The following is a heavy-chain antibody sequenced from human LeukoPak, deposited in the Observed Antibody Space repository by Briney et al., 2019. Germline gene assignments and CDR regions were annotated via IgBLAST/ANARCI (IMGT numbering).Heavy chain of an antibody. CDR3: ARVTYYDFWSGYRRERKKGPAESYYYYGMDV. V-gene: IGHV4-59*08. J-gene: IGHJ6*02. CDR1: GGSISSYY. D-gene: IGHD3-3*01. Sequence: PSETLSLTCTVSGGSISSYYWSWIRQPPGKGLEWIGYIYYSGSTNYNPSLKSRVTISVDTSKNQFSLKLSSVTAADTAVYYCARVTYYDFWSGYRRERKKGPAESYYYYGMDVWGQGTTVTVSS. CDR2: IYYSGST.